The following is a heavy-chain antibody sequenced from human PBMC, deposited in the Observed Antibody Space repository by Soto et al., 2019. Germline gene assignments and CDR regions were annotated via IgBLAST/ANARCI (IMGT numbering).Heavy chain of an antibody. V-gene: IGHV3-21*01. D-gene: IGHD4-17*01. Sequence: PGGSLRLSCAASGFTFSSYSMNWVRQAPGKGLEWVSSISSSSSYIYYADSVKGRFTISRDNAKNSLYLQMNSLRAEDTAVYYCARERSYGDYGGGFDYWGQGTLVTVSS. CDR2: ISSSSSYI. CDR3: ARERSYGDYGGGFDY. CDR1: GFTFSSYS. J-gene: IGHJ4*02.